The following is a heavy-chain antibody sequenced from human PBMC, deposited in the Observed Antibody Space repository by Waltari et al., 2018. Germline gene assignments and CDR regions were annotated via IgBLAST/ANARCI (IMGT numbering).Heavy chain of an antibody. CDR2: INPNSGGT. CDR1: GYTFTGYY. V-gene: IGHV1-2*02. D-gene: IGHD1-26*01. Sequence: QLQLVQSGAEVKTPGASVKVSCKASGYTFTGYYIHWVRQAPGQGLEWMGWINPNSGGTNYAQKFQGRVTMTRDTSISTVYMELSSLRFDDTAVYYCARDGSGGFLDNWGQGTLVTVSS. CDR3: ARDGSGGFLDN. J-gene: IGHJ4*02.